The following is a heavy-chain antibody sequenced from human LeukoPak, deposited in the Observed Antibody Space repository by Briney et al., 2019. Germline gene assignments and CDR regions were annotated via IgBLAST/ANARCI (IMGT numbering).Heavy chain of an antibody. CDR1: GFGFTSYW. CDR2: IYPGDSDT. V-gene: IGHV5-51*01. Sequence: GESLQISCQGSGFGFTSYWIGWVRPIPGKGLEWTGIIYPGDSDTRYSPSFQGQVTISADKSISTAYLQWSSLKASDTAMYYCARLSGSYLYYYYYYYMDVWGKGTTVTVSS. J-gene: IGHJ6*03. D-gene: IGHD1-26*01. CDR3: ARLSGSYLYYYYYYYMDV.